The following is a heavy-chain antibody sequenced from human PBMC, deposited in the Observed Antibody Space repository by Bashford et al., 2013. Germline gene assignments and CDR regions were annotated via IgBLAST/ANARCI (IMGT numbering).Heavy chain of an antibody. Sequence: VRQAPGKGLEWVANIKQDGSEKYYVDSVKGRFTISRDNAKNSLYLQMNSLRAEDTAVYYCARDDGSGSYKNYYYYGMDVWGQGTTVTVSS. CDR2: IKQDGSEK. J-gene: IGHJ6*02. D-gene: IGHD3-10*01. V-gene: IGHV3-7*01. CDR3: ARDDGSGSYKNYYYYGMDV.